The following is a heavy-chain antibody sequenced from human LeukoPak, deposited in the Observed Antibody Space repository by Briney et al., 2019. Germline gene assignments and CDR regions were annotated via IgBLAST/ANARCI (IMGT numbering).Heavy chain of an antibody. CDR2: IIPILGIA. CDR3: ATQLQQLGGMDV. J-gene: IGHJ6*02. D-gene: IGHD6-13*01. CDR1: GGTFSSYA. V-gene: IGHV1-69*04. Sequence: SVNVSCKASGGTFSSYAISWVRQAPGQGLEWMGRIIPILGIANYAQKFQGRVTITADKSTSTAYMELSSLRSEDTAVYYCATQLQQLGGMDVWGQGTTVTVSS.